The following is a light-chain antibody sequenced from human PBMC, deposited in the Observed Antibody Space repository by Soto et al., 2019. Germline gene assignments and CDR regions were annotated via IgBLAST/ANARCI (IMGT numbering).Light chain of an antibody. CDR2: YVY. V-gene: IGKV1-5*01. J-gene: IGKJ1*01. CDR3: QQYDSFSVT. CDR1: QRISRW. Sequence: DIQMTQSPSTLFSSVGDTVTITCRASQRISRWLAWHQQKPGKDPKLLIYYVYALKRGVKQRFRGSGSGTEFTITISSLKTEDFANYYCQQYDSFSVTVGQGTKVEIK.